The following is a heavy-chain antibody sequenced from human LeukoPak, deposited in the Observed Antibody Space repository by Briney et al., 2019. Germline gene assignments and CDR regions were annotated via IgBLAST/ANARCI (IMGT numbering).Heavy chain of an antibody. CDR3: AKGADYYDSSGYYFDY. CDR2: ISGSGGST. V-gene: IGHV3-23*01. D-gene: IGHD3-22*01. CDR1: GFTFSSYA. J-gene: IGHJ4*02. Sequence: GGSLRLSCAASGFTFSSYAMSWVRQAPGKGLEWVSAISGSGGSTYYADSVKGRFTISRDNSKNTLYLQMNSLRAEDTAVYYCAKGADYYDSSGYYFDYWGQGTLVTVSS.